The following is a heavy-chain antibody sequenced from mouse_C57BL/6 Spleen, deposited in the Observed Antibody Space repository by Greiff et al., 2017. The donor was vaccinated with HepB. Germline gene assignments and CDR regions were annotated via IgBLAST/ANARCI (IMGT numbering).Heavy chain of an antibody. CDR3: AREHSSGPWFAY. V-gene: IGHV1-61*01. Sequence: QVQLQQSGAELVRPGSSVKLSCKASGYTFTSYWMDWVKQRPGQGLEWIGNIYPSDSETHYNQKFKDKATLTVDKSSRTAYMHLRSLKSEDSAVYYCAREHSSGPWFAYWGQGTLVTVSA. CDR2: IYPSDSET. J-gene: IGHJ3*01. CDR1: GYTFTSYW. D-gene: IGHD3-2*02.